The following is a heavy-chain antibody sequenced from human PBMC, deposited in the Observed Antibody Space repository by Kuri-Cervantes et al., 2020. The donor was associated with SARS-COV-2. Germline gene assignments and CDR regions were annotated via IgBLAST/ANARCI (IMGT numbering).Heavy chain of an antibody. D-gene: IGHD5-12*01. J-gene: IGHJ4*02. Sequence: SETLSLTCSVSNGSIRSSSYYWGWIRQPPGKGLEWIGSIYSSGSTYYNPSLKSRVTISLETSKNQFSLKLRSMTAAATAVYYCARSFMVASYFDYWGQGNLVTVSS. CDR1: NGSIRSSSYY. CDR3: ARSFMVASYFDY. CDR2: IYSSGST. V-gene: IGHV4-39*01.